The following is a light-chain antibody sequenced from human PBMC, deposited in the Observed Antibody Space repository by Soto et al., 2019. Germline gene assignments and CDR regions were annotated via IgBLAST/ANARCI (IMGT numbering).Light chain of an antibody. Sequence: QSALTQPASVSGSAGQSITISCTGSRSDVGAYKYVSWYQQNPGKAPKLIIYEVGHRPSGVSNRFSGSKSGTTASLTISGLQAEDEAEYYCSSYTNINTRACVFGTGTKVTVL. CDR1: RSDVGAYKY. CDR3: SSYTNINTRACV. CDR2: EVG. J-gene: IGLJ1*01. V-gene: IGLV2-14*01.